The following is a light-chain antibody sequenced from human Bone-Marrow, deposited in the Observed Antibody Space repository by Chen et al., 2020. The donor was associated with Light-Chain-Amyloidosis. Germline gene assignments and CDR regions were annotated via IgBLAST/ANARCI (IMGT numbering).Light chain of an antibody. V-gene: IGKV1-5*03. Sequence: DIQMTQSPSTLSASVGDRVTITCRASQNIDTYLAWYQHKPGKATKLLIYQASSLESGVPLRFSGSGSGTEFTLTISSLQPDDFATYFCQEFKSHDMCNFGQGTKLEIK. CDR2: QAS. CDR1: QNIDTY. CDR3: QEFKSHDMCN. J-gene: IGKJ2*04.